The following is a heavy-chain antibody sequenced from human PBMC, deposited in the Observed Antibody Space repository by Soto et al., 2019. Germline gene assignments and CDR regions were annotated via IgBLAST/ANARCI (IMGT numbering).Heavy chain of an antibody. Sequence: VASVKVSCNASGGTFSSYAISWVRQAPGQGLEWMGGIIPIFGTANYAQKFQGRVTITADESTSTAYMELSSLRSEDTAVYYCAREYGDYSLQHWGQGTLVTVSS. CDR2: IIPIFGTA. J-gene: IGHJ1*01. V-gene: IGHV1-69*13. D-gene: IGHD4-17*01. CDR1: GGTFSSYA. CDR3: AREYGDYSLQH.